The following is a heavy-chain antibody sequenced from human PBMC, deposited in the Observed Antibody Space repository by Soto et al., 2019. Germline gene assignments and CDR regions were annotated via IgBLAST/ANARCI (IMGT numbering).Heavy chain of an antibody. CDR3: ARGLNGYLYYFDY. J-gene: IGHJ4*02. CDR2: INAGNGNT. Sequence: QVQLAQSGAEVKKPGASVKVSCKASGYTFTSYAMHWVRQAPGQRLEWMGWINAGNGNTKYSQKFQGRVTITRDTSASTAYMELSSLRSEDTAVYYCARGLNGYLYYFDYWGQGTLVTVSS. D-gene: IGHD5-18*01. CDR1: GYTFTSYA. V-gene: IGHV1-3*01.